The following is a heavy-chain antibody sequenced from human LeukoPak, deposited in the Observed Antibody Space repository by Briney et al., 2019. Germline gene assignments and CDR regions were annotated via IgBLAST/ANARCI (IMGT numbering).Heavy chain of an antibody. J-gene: IGHJ4*02. CDR2: ISSSSYI. CDR1: GFTFSSYS. Sequence: GGSLRLSCAASGFTFSSYSMNWVRQAPGKGLEWVSSISSSSYIYYADSVKGRFTISRDNAKNSLYLQMNSLRAEDTAVYYCATLYDFWSGYLDYWGQGTLVTVSS. CDR3: ATLYDFWSGYLDY. D-gene: IGHD3-3*01. V-gene: IGHV3-21*04.